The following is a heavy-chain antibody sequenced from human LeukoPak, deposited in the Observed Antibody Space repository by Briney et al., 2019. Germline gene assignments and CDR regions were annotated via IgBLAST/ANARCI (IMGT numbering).Heavy chain of an antibody. Sequence: ASVKVSCKASGYTFINSGITWVRQAPGQGLEWMGWISAYNGNTDYAQKFQGRVTMTIDTSTTTAYMHLTSLSSDDTAVYYCARGRDKGDYWGQGTLVTVSS. CDR3: ARGRDKGDY. CDR1: GYTFINSG. J-gene: IGHJ4*02. CDR2: ISAYNGNT. V-gene: IGHV1-18*01.